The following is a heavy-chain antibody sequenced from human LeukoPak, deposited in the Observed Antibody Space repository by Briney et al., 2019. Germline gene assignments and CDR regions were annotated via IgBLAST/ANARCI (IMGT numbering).Heavy chain of an antibody. CDR1: GFTFSSYA. CDR2: ISGSGDNT. V-gene: IGHV3-23*01. Sequence: GGSLRLSCAASGFTFSSYAMSWVRQAPGKGLDWVSGISGSGDNTYDADSVKGRFTISRDNSKNTVYLQMNSLRAEDTAVYYCARGFRKIEYWGQGTLVTVSS. J-gene: IGHJ4*02. CDR3: ARGFRKIEY.